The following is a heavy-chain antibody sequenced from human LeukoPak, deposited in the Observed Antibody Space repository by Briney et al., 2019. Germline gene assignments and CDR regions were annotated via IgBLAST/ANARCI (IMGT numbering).Heavy chain of an antibody. V-gene: IGHV3-33*01. Sequence: PGGSLRLSCAASGFTFKSYGMHWVRQAPGKGLEWVANIWYDGSYKNYADSVRGRFTISRDSSENTLYLQMNSLRAEDTAVYYCARDTYYDYVWGSYRYTSSPFCFDYWGQGTLVTVSS. J-gene: IGHJ4*02. D-gene: IGHD3-16*02. CDR3: ARDTYYDYVWGSYRYTSSPFCFDY. CDR2: IWYDGSYK. CDR1: GFTFKSYG.